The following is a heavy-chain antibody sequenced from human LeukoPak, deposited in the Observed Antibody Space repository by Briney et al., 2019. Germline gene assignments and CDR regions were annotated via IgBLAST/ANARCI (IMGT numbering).Heavy chain of an antibody. CDR3: ARDGHWEVTRGHYFDY. V-gene: IGHV3-7*01. Sequence: GGSLRLSCAASGFTFSDYFMGWIRQAPGKGLEWLANIKVDGSETYYVDSLKGRFTISRDNAKNSVYLQMNSLRVEDTAVYYCARDGHWEVTRGHYFDYWGQGTLVTVSS. D-gene: IGHD4-11*01. J-gene: IGHJ4*02. CDR2: IKVDGSET. CDR1: GFTFSDYF.